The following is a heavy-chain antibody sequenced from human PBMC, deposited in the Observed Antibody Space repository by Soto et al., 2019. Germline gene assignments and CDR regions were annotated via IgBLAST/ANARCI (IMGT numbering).Heavy chain of an antibody. CDR1: GFIFSSYG. CDR3: ATIAVPPAFYI. CDR2: MSFDGSIK. J-gene: IGHJ3*02. Sequence: QVQLVESGGGVVQPGRSLRLSCAASGFIFSSYGMNWVRQAPGKGLEWVAVMSFDGSIKYYADSVKGRFTISRDNSKNTLYLQMNSLRAEDTAVYYCATIAVPPAFYIWGQGTMVTVSS. D-gene: IGHD6-19*01. V-gene: IGHV3-30*03.